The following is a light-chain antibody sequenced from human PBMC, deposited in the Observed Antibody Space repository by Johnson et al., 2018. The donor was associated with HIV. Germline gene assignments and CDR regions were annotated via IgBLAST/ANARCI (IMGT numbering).Light chain of an antibody. V-gene: IGLV1-51*01. Sequence: QSILTQPPSVSAAPGQKVTISCSGSSSNIGNNYVSWYQQLPGTAPKLLIYDNNKRPSGITDRFSGSKSGTSATLGITGLQTGAEAEYYCGTWESSLSAGGVFGTVTKSTV. CDR1: SSNIGNNY. CDR3: GTWESSLSAGGV. CDR2: DNN. J-gene: IGLJ1*01.